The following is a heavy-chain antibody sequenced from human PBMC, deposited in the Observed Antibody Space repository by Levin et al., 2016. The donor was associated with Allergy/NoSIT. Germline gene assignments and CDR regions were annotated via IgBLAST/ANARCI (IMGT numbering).Heavy chain of an antibody. Sequence: GGSLRLSCAASGFAFSSSGMHWVRQAPGKGLEWVAVISFEGSTQHYADSVKGRFTVSRDNSKSTIYLQMKSLRDEDTAVYYCVKGSGSYGWYFDVWGRGTLVTVSS. J-gene: IGHJ2*01. CDR3: VKGSGSYGWYFDV. D-gene: IGHD1-26*01. V-gene: IGHV3-30*18. CDR1: GFAFSSSG. CDR2: ISFEGSTQ.